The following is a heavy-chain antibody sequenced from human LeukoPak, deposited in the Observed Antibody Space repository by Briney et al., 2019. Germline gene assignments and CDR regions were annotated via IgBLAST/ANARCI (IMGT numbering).Heavy chain of an antibody. D-gene: IGHD1-26*01. Sequence: GASVKVSCKAAGYTFTSYGISWVRQAPGRGREWMGWSSAYNGKTNYAQKLQRRVTMTTDTSASTAHMELRSLRSDDTAAYYFARGELLGAFDIWGQGTMVTVSS. J-gene: IGHJ3*02. V-gene: IGHV1-18*01. CDR3: ARGELLGAFDI. CDR2: SSAYNGKT. CDR1: GYTFTSYG.